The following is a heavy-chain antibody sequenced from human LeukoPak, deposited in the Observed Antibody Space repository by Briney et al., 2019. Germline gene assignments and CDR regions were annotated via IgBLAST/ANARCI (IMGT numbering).Heavy chain of an antibody. D-gene: IGHD3-10*01. CDR1: GFTFDDYA. CDR3: AKDMGGSGSQPFDI. J-gene: IGHJ3*02. Sequence: GGSLRLSCAASGFTFDDYAMHWVRQAPGKGLEWVSGISWNSGSIGYADSVKGRFTISRDNAKNSLYLQMNSLRAEDTALYYCAKDMGGSGSQPFDIWGQGTMVTVSS. CDR2: ISWNSGSI. V-gene: IGHV3-9*01.